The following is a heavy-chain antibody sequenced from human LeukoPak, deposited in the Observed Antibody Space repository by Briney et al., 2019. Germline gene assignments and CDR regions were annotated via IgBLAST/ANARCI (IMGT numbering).Heavy chain of an antibody. V-gene: IGHV3-23*01. J-gene: IGHJ4*02. D-gene: IGHD1-1*01. CDR3: AKVSWYNWNDGYFDY. CDR1: GFTFSSYA. Sequence: PGGSLRLSCAASGFTFSSYAMSWVRQAPGKGLEGGSAISGSGGSTYYADSVKGRFTISRDNSKNTLYLQMNSLRAEDTAVYYCAKVSWYNWNDGYFDYWGQGTLVTVSS. CDR2: ISGSGGST.